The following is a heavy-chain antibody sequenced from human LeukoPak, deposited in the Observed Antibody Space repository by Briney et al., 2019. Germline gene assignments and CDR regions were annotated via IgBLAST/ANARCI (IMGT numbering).Heavy chain of an antibody. Sequence: SQTLSLTCTVSGGSISSGGYYWTWIRQHPGKGLEWIGYIYYSGSTYYNPSLTSRVTISVDTSKNQFSLKLSSVTAADTAVYYCTRSRYCSSTSCYGMDVWGQGTTVTVSS. V-gene: IGHV4-31*03. CDR3: TRSRYCSSTSCYGMDV. CDR1: GGSISSGGYY. D-gene: IGHD2-2*01. J-gene: IGHJ6*02. CDR2: IYYSGST.